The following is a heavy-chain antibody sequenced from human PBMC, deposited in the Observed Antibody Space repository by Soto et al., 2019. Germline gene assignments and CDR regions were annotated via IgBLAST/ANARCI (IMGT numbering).Heavy chain of an antibody. D-gene: IGHD3-10*01. CDR2: INAGNGNT. J-gene: IGHJ6*03. CDR1: GYTFTSYA. CDR3: ASKQRGVSAYYYYMDV. V-gene: IGHV1-3*01. Sequence: GASVKVSCKASGYTFTSYAMHWVRQAPGQRLEWMGWINAGNGNTKYSQKFQGRVTITRDTSASTAYMELSSLRSEDTAVYYCASKQRGVSAYYYYMDVWGKGTTVTVSS.